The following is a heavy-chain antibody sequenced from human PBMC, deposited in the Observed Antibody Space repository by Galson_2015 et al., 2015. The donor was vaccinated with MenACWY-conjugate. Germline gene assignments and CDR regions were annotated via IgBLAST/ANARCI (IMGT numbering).Heavy chain of an antibody. Sequence: SVKVSCKASGYTFTSYGISWVRQAPGQGLEWMGWISAYNGNTNYAQKFQGRVTMTTDTSTSTAYMELRSLRSDDTAVYYCARDSPYSRYCTGTICYRWADYWGQGTLVTVSS. D-gene: IGHD2-2*02. CDR2: ISAYNGNT. J-gene: IGHJ4*02. CDR1: GYTFTSYG. CDR3: ARDSPYSRYCTGTICYRWADY. V-gene: IGHV1-18*04.